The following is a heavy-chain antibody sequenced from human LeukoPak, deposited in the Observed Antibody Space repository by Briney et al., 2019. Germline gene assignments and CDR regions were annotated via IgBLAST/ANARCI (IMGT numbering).Heavy chain of an antibody. V-gene: IGHV4-39*01. J-gene: IGHJ6*03. CDR2: IYYTGCT. CDR3: ARLHYGGNYGYYYYYMDV. D-gene: IGHD4-23*01. CDR1: GGSISSYY. Sequence: SETLSLTCTVSGGSISSYYWGWIRQPPGKGLEWIGSIYYTGCTYYNPSLKSRVTISVDTSKNQFSLKLSSVTAADTAVYYCARLHYGGNYGYYYYYMDVWGKGTTVTISS.